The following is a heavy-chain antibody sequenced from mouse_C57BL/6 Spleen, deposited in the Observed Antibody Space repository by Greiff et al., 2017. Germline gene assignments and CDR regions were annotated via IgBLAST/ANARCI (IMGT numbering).Heavy chain of an antibody. CDR3: AREDYGSIPFAY. D-gene: IGHD1-1*01. CDR2: INPSTGGT. J-gene: IGHJ3*01. V-gene: IGHV1-43*01. CDR1: GYSFTGYY. Sequence: EVQLQQSGPELVKPGSSVKISCKASGYSFTGYYMHWVKQSSEKSLEWIGEINPSTGGTSYNQKFKGKATLTVDKSSSTAYMQLKSLTSEDSAVYYCAREDYGSIPFAYWGQGTLVTVSA.